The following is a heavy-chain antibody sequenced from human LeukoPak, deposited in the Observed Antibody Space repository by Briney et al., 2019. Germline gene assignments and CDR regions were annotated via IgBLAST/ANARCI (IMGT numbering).Heavy chain of an antibody. V-gene: IGHV3-23*01. D-gene: IGHD2-15*01. CDR2: ISGSGGST. CDR3: AKSVTARNGGSLLYYFDY. Sequence: PGGSLRLSCAASGFTFSSYAMSWVRQAPGKGLEWVSAISGSGGSTYYADSVKGRFTISRDNSKNTLYLQMNSLRAEDTAVYYCAKSVTARNGGSLLYYFDYWGKGTLVTVSS. CDR1: GFTFSSYA. J-gene: IGHJ4*02.